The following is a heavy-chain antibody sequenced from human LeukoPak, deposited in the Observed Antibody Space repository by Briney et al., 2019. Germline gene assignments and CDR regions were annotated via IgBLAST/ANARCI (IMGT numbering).Heavy chain of an antibody. Sequence: GGSLRLSCAASGFTFSSYSMNWVRQAPGKGLEWVSSISSSSSYIYYADSVKGRFTISRDNAKNSLYLQMNSLRAEDTAVYYCARDYTATGAMDVWGQGTTVTVS. J-gene: IGHJ6*02. D-gene: IGHD2-21*02. CDR3: ARDYTATGAMDV. V-gene: IGHV3-21*01. CDR1: GFTFSSYS. CDR2: ISSSSSYI.